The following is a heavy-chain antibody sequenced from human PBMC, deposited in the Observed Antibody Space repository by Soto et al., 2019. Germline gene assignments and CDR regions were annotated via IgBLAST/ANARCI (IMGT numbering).Heavy chain of an antibody. J-gene: IGHJ5*02. V-gene: IGHV6-1*01. CDR1: VDSVSRNTSS. CDR3: AKGDNLGPKTGYAFDP. CDR2: TYFRSKWYN. Sequence: PSQTRSLTSAIPVDSVSRNTSSWNCTSQSPTRGLEWLGRTYFRSKWYNDYSVSVKSRIIINPDTSNNQFSLQLNSVTPEDTAVYFCAKGDNLGPKTGYAFDPWGQGTMVTVSS. D-gene: IGHD5-12*01.